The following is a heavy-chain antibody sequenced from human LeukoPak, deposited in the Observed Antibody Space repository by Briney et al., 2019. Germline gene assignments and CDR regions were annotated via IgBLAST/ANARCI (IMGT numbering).Heavy chain of an antibody. J-gene: IGHJ4*02. Sequence: QPGGSLRLSCAASGFTFSSYWMHWVRQAPGQGLVWVSLIKSDGSTNYADSVKGRFTISRDNAQNTLYLQMNSLRAEDTAVYYCARDKGYAVDQWGQGTLVTVSS. D-gene: IGHD5-12*01. V-gene: IGHV3-74*01. CDR2: IKSDGST. CDR3: ARDKGYAVDQ. CDR1: GFTFSSYW.